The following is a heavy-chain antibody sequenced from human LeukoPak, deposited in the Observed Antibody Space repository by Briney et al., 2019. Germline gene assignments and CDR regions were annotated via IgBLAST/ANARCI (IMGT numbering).Heavy chain of an antibody. CDR2: IRFDATNK. Sequence: GGSLRLSCAASGFVFSGSSMHWVRQAPGKGLEWVCFIRFDATNKYYADSVKGRFTISRDNSNNTLYLQLNNVRTEDTATYFCAKEQYPGYFDFWGQGTLVTVSA. CDR1: GFVFSGSS. CDR3: AKEQYPGYFDF. J-gene: IGHJ4*02. D-gene: IGHD1-14*01. V-gene: IGHV3-30*02.